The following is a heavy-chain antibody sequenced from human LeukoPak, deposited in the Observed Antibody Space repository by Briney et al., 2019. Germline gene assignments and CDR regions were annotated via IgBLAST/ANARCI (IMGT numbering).Heavy chain of an antibody. Sequence: ASVNVSCKASGYTFTDYYMHWVRQAPGQGLEWMGWIDPKSGGTNYAQKFKGRVTMTRDTSISAGYMELSGLRSDDTAVYYCARATHNTGSYVSDYWGQGTLVTVSS. J-gene: IGHJ4*02. CDR1: GYTFTDYY. CDR2: IDPKSGGT. D-gene: IGHD1-26*01. V-gene: IGHV1-2*02. CDR3: ARATHNTGSYVSDY.